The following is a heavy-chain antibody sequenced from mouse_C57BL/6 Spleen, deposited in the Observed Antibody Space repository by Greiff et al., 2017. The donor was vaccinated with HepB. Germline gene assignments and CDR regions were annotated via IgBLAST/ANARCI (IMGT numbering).Heavy chain of an antibody. CDR1: GFSFNTYA. Sequence: EVQRVESGGGLVQPKGSLKLSCAASGFSFNTYAMNWVRQAPGKGLEWVARIRSKSTNYATYYADSVKDRFTISRDDSESMLYLQMNNLKTEDTAMYYCGRHGGNLVDYAMDYWGQGTSVTVSS. V-gene: IGHV10-1*01. CDR2: IRSKSTNYAT. J-gene: IGHJ4*01. CDR3: GRHGGNLVDYAMDY. D-gene: IGHD1-1*01.